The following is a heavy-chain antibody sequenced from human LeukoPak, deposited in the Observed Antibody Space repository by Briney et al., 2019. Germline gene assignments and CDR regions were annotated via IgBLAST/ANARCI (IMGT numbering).Heavy chain of an antibody. D-gene: IGHD2-15*01. V-gene: IGHV3-23*01. J-gene: IGHJ4*02. CDR2: VTGNSGLI. CDR1: GFTVSTYA. CDR3: AKDRTPDGFYSIDY. Sequence: GGSLRLSCTASGFTVSTYAMNWVRQAPGKGLEWVSVVTGNSGLIDYADSVRGRFTISRDNARNTLYLQMTTLRAEDTAIYFCAKDRTPDGFYSIDYWGQGVLVTVSS.